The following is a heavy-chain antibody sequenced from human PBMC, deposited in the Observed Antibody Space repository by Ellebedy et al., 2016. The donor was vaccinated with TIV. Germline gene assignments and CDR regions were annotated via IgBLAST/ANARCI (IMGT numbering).Heavy chain of an antibody. J-gene: IGHJ4*02. Sequence: SETLSLXXSVPGGSISSSNYYWGWIRQPPGKGLEWIGTILYTGTTYYNPSLKSRVTISVDTSKNEFSLKLSSVTAADTAVYYCARCGSGRYYNVPFDYWGQGTLVTVSS. CDR1: GGSISSSNYY. V-gene: IGHV4-39*01. CDR3: ARCGSGRYYNVPFDY. CDR2: ILYTGTT. D-gene: IGHD3-10*01.